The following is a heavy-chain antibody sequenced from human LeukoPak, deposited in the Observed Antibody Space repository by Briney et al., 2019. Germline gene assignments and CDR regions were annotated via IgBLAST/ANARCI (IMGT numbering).Heavy chain of an antibody. CDR1: GGTFSSYA. J-gene: IGHJ4*02. CDR3: ASARGYNLPFDY. CDR2: VIPIFGTA. V-gene: IGHV1-69*13. D-gene: IGHD5-24*01. Sequence: VKVSCKASGGTFSSYAISWVRQAPGQGLEWMGGVIPIFGTANYAQKFQGRVTITADESTSTAYMELSSLRSEDTAVYYCASARGYNLPFDYWGQGTLVTVSS.